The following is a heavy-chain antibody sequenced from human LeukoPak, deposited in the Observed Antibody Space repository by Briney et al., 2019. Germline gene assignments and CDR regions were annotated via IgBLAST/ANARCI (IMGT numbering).Heavy chain of an antibody. CDR2: ISAYNGNT. Sequence: ASVKVSCKASGYSFTSYGLSWVRQAPGQGLEWMEWISAYNGNTNYAQKLQGRVTMTTDTSTSTAYMEVRSLRSDDTAVYYCAREDWDDSSAYDSNTRGYGMDVWGQGTTVTVSS. D-gene: IGHD3-22*01. CDR1: GYSFTSYG. J-gene: IGHJ6*02. V-gene: IGHV1-18*01. CDR3: AREDWDDSSAYDSNTRGYGMDV.